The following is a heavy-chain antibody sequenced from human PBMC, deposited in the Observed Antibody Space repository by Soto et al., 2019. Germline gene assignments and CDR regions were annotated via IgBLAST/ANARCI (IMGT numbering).Heavy chain of an antibody. D-gene: IGHD4-17*01. CDR3: ARGTNYYYNGMDV. CDR1: DGSITSGGHY. Sequence: SQIRSETCTVCDGSITSGGHYRSRKTQHPGKGLEWIGYIYYSGSTYYNPSLKSRCTISVDTSNNQFSLKLSSVTAADTAVYYCARGTNYYYNGMDVWGQGTRVSVSS. V-gene: IGHV4-31*03. J-gene: IGHJ6*02. CDR2: IYYSGST.